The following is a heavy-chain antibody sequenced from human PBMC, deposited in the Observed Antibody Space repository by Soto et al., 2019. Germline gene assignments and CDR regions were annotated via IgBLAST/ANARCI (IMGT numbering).Heavy chain of an antibody. CDR2: VNHSGST. CDR1: GGSISSGGYS. CDR3: ARGRPGYSYGSYFDY. V-gene: IGHV4-30-2*01. Sequence: PSETLSLTCAVSGGSISSGGYSWSWIRQPPGKGLEWIGDVNHSGSTYYNPSLKSRVTISVDTSKNQFSLKLSSVTAADTAVYYCARGRPGYSYGSYFDYWGQGTLVTVSS. D-gene: IGHD5-18*01. J-gene: IGHJ4*02.